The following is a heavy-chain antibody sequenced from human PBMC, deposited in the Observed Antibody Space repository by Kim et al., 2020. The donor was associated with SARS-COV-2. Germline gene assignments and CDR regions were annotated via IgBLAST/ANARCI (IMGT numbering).Heavy chain of an antibody. V-gene: IGHV4-59*08. Sequence: SETLSLTCTVSGGSISSYYWSWIRQPPGKGLEWIGYIYYSGSTNYNPSLKSRVTISVDTSKNQFSLKLSSVTAADTAVYYCARCWSGYYYGMDVWGQGTTVTVSS. D-gene: IGHD3-3*01. CDR1: GGSISSYY. CDR2: IYYSGST. CDR3: ARCWSGYYYGMDV. J-gene: IGHJ6*02.